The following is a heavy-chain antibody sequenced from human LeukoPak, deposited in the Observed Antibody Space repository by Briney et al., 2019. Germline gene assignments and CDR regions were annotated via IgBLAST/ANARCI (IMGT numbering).Heavy chain of an antibody. D-gene: IGHD3-10*01. CDR2: IPYDGSNK. Sequence: GGSLRLSCAASGFTFSSYGMHWVRQAPGKGLEWVAVIPYDGSNKYYADSVKGRFTISRDNSKNTLYLQMNSLRAEDTAVYYCAKAGAILWFGELSIDYWGQGTLVTVSS. CDR1: GFTFSSYG. J-gene: IGHJ4*02. V-gene: IGHV3-30*18. CDR3: AKAGAILWFGELSIDY.